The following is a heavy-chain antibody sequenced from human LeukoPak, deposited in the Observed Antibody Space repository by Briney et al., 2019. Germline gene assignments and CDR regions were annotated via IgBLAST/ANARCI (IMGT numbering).Heavy chain of an antibody. CDR1: GYTFTSYG. Sequence: GASVKVSCKASGYTFTSYGISWVRQAPGQEPEWMGWISAYNGNTYYAQNLQGRVTMTTDTSTSTAYMELRSLRSDDTAVYYCARDGRQDGRFEYWGQGTLVTVSS. CDR3: ARDGRQDGRFEY. V-gene: IGHV1-18*01. J-gene: IGHJ4*02. CDR2: ISAYNGNT.